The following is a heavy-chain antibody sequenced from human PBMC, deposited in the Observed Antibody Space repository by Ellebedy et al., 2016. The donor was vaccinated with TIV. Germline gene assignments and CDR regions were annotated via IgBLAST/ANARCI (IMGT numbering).Heavy chain of an antibody. CDR3: ARVPWGSGAVNWFDP. CDR2: IKEDGSEK. J-gene: IGHJ5*02. D-gene: IGHD3-10*01. V-gene: IGHV3-7*04. CDR1: GFTFSSYW. Sequence: PGGSLRLSCAASGFTFSSYWMSWVRPAPGKGLGWVANIKEDGSEKYYVVFVKGRLTISRANAKNSLYLQMNSLGAEDTAVYYCARVPWGSGAVNWFDPWGQGTLVTVSS.